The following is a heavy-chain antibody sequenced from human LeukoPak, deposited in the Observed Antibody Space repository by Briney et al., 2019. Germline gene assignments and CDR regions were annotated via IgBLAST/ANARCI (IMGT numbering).Heavy chain of an antibody. J-gene: IGHJ4*02. CDR1: GFTFSSYA. V-gene: IGHV3-23*01. CDR3: AARPGEGY. D-gene: IGHD6-6*01. CDR2: ISGSGGSTFT. Sequence: PGGSLRLSCAASGFTFSSYAMSWVRQAPGKGLEWVSVISGSGGSTFTFYADSVKGRFTISRDNSKNTLYLQMNSLGAEDTAVYYCAARPGEGYWGQGTLVTVSS.